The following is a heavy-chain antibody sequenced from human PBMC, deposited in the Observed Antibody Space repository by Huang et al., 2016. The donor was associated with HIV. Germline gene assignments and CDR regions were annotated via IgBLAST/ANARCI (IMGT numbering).Heavy chain of an antibody. Sequence: QVRLQESGPGLVKPSETLSLSCTVSGDSVSSHYWGWIRHPPGKGLEWIGTVYDRGTTQYSPSLKGRITLSGDTSKNGFSLNMTSVSAADTAMYVCVRDQGRLAVGGIDNWFDPWGQGALVTVSS. CDR2: VYDRGTT. CDR1: GDSVSSHY. CDR3: VRDQGRLAVGGIDNWFDP. D-gene: IGHD6-19*01. V-gene: IGHV4-59*02. J-gene: IGHJ5*02.